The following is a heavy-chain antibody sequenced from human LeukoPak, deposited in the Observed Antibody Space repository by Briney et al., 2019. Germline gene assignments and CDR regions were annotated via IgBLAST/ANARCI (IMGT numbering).Heavy chain of an antibody. CDR3: AKDPCTNCHPLHYFDY. V-gene: IGHV3-30*18. CDR2: VSYDGRDQ. J-gene: IGHJ4*02. Sequence: GGSLRHSCAASGFTFSSYGMHWVRQAPGKGLEWVAVVSYDGRDQYYADSVKGRFTISRDNSRNKLYLQMNSLRAEDTAVYFCAKDPCTNCHPLHYFDYWGQGTLVRVSS. D-gene: IGHD2-2*01. CDR1: GFTFSSYG.